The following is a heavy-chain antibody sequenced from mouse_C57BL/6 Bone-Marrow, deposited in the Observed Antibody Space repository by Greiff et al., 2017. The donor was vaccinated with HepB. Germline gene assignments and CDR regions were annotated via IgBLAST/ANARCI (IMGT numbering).Heavy chain of an antibody. Sequence: QVQLQQPGAELVRPGSSVKLSSKASGYTFTSYWMHWVKQRPIQGLEWIGNIDPSDSETHYKQKFKDKATLTVDNSSSTAYMQLSSLTSEVSAVYYWVNLYDGTTVGRAWFAYWGQGTLVTVSA. CDR3: VNLYDGTTVGRAWFAY. CDR2: IDPSDSET. D-gene: IGHD1-1*01. V-gene: IGHV1-52*01. CDR1: GYTFTSYW. J-gene: IGHJ3*01.